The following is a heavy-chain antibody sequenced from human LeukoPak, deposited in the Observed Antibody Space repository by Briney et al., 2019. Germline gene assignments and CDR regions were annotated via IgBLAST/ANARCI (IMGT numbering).Heavy chain of an antibody. CDR2: INPNSGGT. V-gene: IGHV1-2*02. Sequence: SAKASCKASVYPSTGYFLHWVRQAPGQGLEWMGWINPNSGGTNSAQKFQGRVTMTRDTSISTAYMELSRLRSDDTAVYFCARVMASDDAFDIWGQGTIVTVSS. CDR3: ARVMASDDAFDI. CDR1: VYPSTGYF. J-gene: IGHJ3*02. D-gene: IGHD5-24*01.